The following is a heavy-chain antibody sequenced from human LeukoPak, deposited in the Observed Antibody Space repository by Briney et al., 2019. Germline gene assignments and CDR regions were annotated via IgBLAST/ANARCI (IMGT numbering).Heavy chain of an antibody. D-gene: IGHD3-10*01. CDR1: GFTFSSYS. CDR3: ARGSGSYLNY. J-gene: IGHJ4*02. CDR2: ISSSSSYI. Sequence: GGSLRLSCAASGFTFSSYSMNWVRQAPGKGLEWVSSISSSSSYIYYADSMKGRFTISRDNAKNSLYLQMNSLRAEDTAVYYCARGSGSYLNYWGQGTLVTVSS. V-gene: IGHV3-21*01.